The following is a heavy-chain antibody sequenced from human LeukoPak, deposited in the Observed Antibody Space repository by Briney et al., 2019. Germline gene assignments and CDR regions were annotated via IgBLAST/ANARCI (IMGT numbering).Heavy chain of an antibody. Sequence: SETLSLTRAVYGGSFSGYYWSWIRQPPGKGLEWIGEINHSGSTNYNPSLKSRVTISVDTSKNQFSLKLSSVTAADTAVYYCASGYCSSTSCLSHYYYYYGMDVWGKGTTVTVSS. CDR3: ASGYCSSTSCLSHYYYYYGMDV. D-gene: IGHD2-2*01. J-gene: IGHJ6*04. CDR1: GGSFSGYY. CDR2: INHSGST. V-gene: IGHV4-34*01.